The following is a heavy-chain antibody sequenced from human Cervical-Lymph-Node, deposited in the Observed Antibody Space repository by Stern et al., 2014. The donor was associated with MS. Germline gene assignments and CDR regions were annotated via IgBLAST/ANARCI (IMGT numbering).Heavy chain of an antibody. Sequence: VQLVESGAEVKEPGESLKISCKASGYNFTDYWIGWVRQEPGKGLDWMGLIYPGDSDTRYSPSFEGRVTMSVDRSSSTAYLQWSSLRVSDTAIYYCARWLRGFDPWGQGTLVTVSS. CDR2: IYPGDSDT. D-gene: IGHD5-12*01. CDR1: GYNFTDYW. CDR3: ARWLRGFDP. J-gene: IGHJ5*02. V-gene: IGHV5-51*03.